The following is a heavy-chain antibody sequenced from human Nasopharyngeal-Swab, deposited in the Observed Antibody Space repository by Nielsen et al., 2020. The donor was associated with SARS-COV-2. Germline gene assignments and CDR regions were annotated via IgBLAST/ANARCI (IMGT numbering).Heavy chain of an antibody. CDR2: IIPILGIA. J-gene: IGHJ4*02. CDR3: ARDLGDYGGKGFGY. V-gene: IGHV1-69*04. Sequence: SVKVSCKASGGTFSSYAISWVRQAPGQGLEWMGRIIPILGIANYAQKFQGRVTITADKSTSTAYMELSSLRSEDTAVYYCARDLGDYGGKGFGYWGQGTLVTASS. CDR1: GGTFSSYA. D-gene: IGHD4-23*01.